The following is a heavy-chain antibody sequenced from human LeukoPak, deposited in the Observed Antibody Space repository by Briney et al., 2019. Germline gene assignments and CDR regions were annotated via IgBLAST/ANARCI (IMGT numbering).Heavy chain of an antibody. V-gene: IGHV3-30*04. Sequence: PGRSLRLSCAASGFIFSSYAMHWVRQAPGKGLEWVAIISFDGSNKYYAESVKGRFTISRDNSKNTLYLQMNSLRAEDTAVYYCAKDPQGYGVWNSYLWWGQGTLVTVSS. D-gene: IGHD1-7*01. CDR3: AKDPQGYGVWNSYLW. CDR2: ISFDGSNK. CDR1: GFIFSSYA. J-gene: IGHJ4*02.